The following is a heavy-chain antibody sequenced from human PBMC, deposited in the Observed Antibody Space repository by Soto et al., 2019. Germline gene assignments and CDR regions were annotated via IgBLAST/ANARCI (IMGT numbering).Heavy chain of an antibody. Sequence: PGGSLRLSCAASGFPFSSYAMSWVRQAPGKGLEWVANIRQDGSETYYVDSVKGRFTLSRDNVKNSLHLQMNSLRAEDTAVYYCARGDFYDSSGSFADAFDVWGQGTMVTVSS. CDR3: ARGDFYDSSGSFADAFDV. CDR1: GFPFSSYA. CDR2: IRQDGSET. D-gene: IGHD3-22*01. J-gene: IGHJ3*01. V-gene: IGHV3-7*05.